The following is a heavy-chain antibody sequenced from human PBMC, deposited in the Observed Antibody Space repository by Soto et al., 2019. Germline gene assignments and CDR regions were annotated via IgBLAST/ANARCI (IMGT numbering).Heavy chain of an antibody. D-gene: IGHD3-9*01. CDR1: GFTFRNHA. CDR2: INAGGSGT. V-gene: IGHV3-23*01. CDR3: AKWGVIDWLNYFDY. J-gene: IGHJ4*02. Sequence: PGGSLRLSCAASGFTFRNHAMTWVRQAPGQGLEYVSSINAGGSGTFYAASVRGRFAISRDNSKNTLYLQMNSLRAEDTAVYYCAKWGVIDWLNYFDYWGQGT.